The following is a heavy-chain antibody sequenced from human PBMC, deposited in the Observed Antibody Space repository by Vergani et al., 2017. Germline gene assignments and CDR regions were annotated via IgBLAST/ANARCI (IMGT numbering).Heavy chain of an antibody. V-gene: IGHV3-21*01. D-gene: IGHD3-3*01. CDR3: ARDRSPGAIFGANWFDP. Sequence: EVQMVESGGGLVKPGGSLRLSCVASGFTFSHYSMNWVRQAPGKGLEWVSSISGNNDDVYYADSVKGRFTISRDNAKNSLYLQMNSLRAEDTAVYYCARDRSPGAIFGANWFDPWGQGTLVTVSS. CDR1: GFTFSHYS. CDR2: ISGNNDDV. J-gene: IGHJ5*02.